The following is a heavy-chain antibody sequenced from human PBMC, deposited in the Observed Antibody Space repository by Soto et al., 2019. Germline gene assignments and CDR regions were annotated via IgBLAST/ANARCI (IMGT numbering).Heavy chain of an antibody. CDR2: IKSKTDGGTT. CDR1: GFTFSNAW. J-gene: IGHJ6*03. D-gene: IGHD3-3*01. Sequence: EVQLVESGGGLVKPGGSLRLSCAASGFTFSNAWMSWVRQAPGKGLEWVGRIKSKTDGGTTDYAAPVKGRFTISRDDSKNTLYLQMNSLKTEDTAVYYCTTLRDVLRFSPPLYYYYFYMDVWGKGTTVTVSS. V-gene: IGHV3-15*01. CDR3: TTLRDVLRFSPPLYYYYFYMDV.